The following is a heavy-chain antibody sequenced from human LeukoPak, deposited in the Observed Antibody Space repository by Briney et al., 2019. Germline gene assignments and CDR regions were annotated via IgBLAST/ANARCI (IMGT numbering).Heavy chain of an antibody. Sequence: ASVKVSCKASGITFTSYYIHWVRQAPGRGLEWMGKINPSGTITTYAPKYQGRVTVTKNTSTNTVYMELSSLRSDDTAVYYCALIAPPHNWGQGTLVTVSS. D-gene: IGHD6-13*01. CDR3: ALIAPPHN. CDR1: GITFTSYY. CDR2: INPSGTIT. V-gene: IGHV1-46*01. J-gene: IGHJ4*02.